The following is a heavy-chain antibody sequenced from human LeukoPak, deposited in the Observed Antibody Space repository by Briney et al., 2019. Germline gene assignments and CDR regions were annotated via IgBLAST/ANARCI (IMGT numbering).Heavy chain of an antibody. D-gene: IGHD2-2*01. CDR2: IRGDGTIA. V-gene: IGHV3-74*03. CDR3: GILPPGH. CDR1: GLTSSSYW. J-gene: IGHJ4*02. Sequence: GGSLRLSCAAPGLTSSSYWMDWVRQAPGKGLVWVSRIRGDGTIATYADSVKGRFTISRDNAKNTLYLQMNGLRAEDTAVYFCGILPPGHWGQGTLVTVSS.